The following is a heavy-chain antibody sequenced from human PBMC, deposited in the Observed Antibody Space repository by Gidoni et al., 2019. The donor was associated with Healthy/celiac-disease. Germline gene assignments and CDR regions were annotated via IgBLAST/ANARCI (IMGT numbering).Heavy chain of an antibody. D-gene: IGHD3-10*01. V-gene: IGHV5-51*03. CDR2: IYPGDPDT. CDR1: GYSFTSSW. Sequence: EVQLVQSGAEVKKPGESLKISCMGSGYSFTSSWIGWVRQMHGKGLEWMGIIYPGDPDTRYSPSFQGQVTISADKSISTAYLQWSSLKASDTAMYYCARGYYYGSGSYFGAFDIWGQGTMVTVSS. CDR3: ARGYYYGSGSYFGAFDI. J-gene: IGHJ3*02.